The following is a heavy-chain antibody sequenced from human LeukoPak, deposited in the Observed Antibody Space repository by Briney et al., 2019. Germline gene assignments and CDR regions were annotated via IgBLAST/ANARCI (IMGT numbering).Heavy chain of an antibody. Sequence: PSETLSLTCTVSVGSISSYYWSWIRQPAGKGLEWIGRIYTSGSTNYNPSLKSRVTMSVDTSRNQFSLKLSSVTAADTAVYYCARGGRGYYGSGSQLFDPWGQGTLVTVSS. CDR2: IYTSGST. CDR1: VGSISSYY. CDR3: ARGGRGYYGSGSQLFDP. D-gene: IGHD3-10*01. V-gene: IGHV4-4*07. J-gene: IGHJ5*02.